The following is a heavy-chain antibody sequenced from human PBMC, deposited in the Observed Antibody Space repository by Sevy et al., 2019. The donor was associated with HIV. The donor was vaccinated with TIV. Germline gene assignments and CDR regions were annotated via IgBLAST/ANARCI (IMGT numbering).Heavy chain of an antibody. D-gene: IGHD2-2*01. J-gene: IGHJ4*02. Sequence: GGSLRLSCAASGFTFSSYAMHWVRQAPGKGLEWVTVISYDGSDKYYADSVKGRFTISRDNSKNTLYLQMNSLRTEDTAVYYYARDRGAVVVVPAAMIWGQGTLVTVSS. CDR3: ARDRGAVVVVPAAMI. V-gene: IGHV3-30*04. CDR1: GFTFSSYA. CDR2: ISYDGSDK.